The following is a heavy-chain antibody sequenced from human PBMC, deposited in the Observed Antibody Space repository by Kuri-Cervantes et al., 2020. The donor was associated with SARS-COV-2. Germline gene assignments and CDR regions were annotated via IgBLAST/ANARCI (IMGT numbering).Heavy chain of an antibody. CDR3: AKDRSSSWLWYFDL. Sequence: GESLKISCAASGFTFSSYSMNWVRQAPGKGLEWVSSISSSSSYIYYADSVKGRFTISRDNAKNSLYLQMNSLRAEDTAVHYCAKDRSSSWLWYFDLWGRGTLVTVSS. J-gene: IGHJ2*01. CDR2: ISSSSSYI. V-gene: IGHV3-21*01. D-gene: IGHD6-13*01. CDR1: GFTFSSYS.